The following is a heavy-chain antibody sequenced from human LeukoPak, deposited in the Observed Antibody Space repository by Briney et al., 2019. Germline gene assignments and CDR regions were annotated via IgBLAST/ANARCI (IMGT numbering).Heavy chain of an antibody. CDR2: ISSSSSYI. V-gene: IGHV3-21*01. CDR3: ARDLTDYDSSGYYVLDY. CDR1: GFTFSSYG. Sequence: GGSLRLSCAASGFTFSSYGMNWVRQAPGKGLEWVSSISSSSSYIYYADSVKGRFTISRDNAKNSLYLQMNSLRAEDTAVYYCARDLTDYDSSGYYVLDYWGQGTLVTVSS. J-gene: IGHJ4*02. D-gene: IGHD3-22*01.